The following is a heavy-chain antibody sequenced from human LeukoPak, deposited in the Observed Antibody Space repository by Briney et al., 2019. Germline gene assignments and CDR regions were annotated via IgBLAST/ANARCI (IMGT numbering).Heavy chain of an antibody. Sequence: GGSLQISGQGSGYSFSNYWIGWVRQLPGKGLEWMGIIYADDSATRYSPSFHGQVTISADKSISTAYLQWSSLKASDTAIYYCARLHLYNTGGYSLYYFAYWGQGTLVTVSS. CDR3: ARLHLYNTGGYSLYYFAY. J-gene: IGHJ4*02. V-gene: IGHV5-51*01. CDR1: GYSFSNYW. D-gene: IGHD3-22*01. CDR2: IYADDSAT.